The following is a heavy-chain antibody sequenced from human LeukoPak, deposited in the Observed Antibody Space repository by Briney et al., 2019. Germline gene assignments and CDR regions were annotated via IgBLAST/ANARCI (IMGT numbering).Heavy chain of an antibody. CDR2: INSDGSST. J-gene: IGHJ5*02. D-gene: IGHD3-9*01. CDR1: GFTFSSYW. CDR3: ARDAYDILTGYYGYNWFDP. Sequence: PGGSLRLSCAASGFTFSSYWMHWVRQAPGKGLVWVSRINSDGSSTSYADSVKGRFTISRDNAKNTLYLQMNSLRAEDTAVYYCARDAYDILTGYYGYNWFDPWGQGTLVTVSS. V-gene: IGHV3-74*01.